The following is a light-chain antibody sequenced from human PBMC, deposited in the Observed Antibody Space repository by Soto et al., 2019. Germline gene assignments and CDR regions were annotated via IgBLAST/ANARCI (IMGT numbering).Light chain of an antibody. CDR3: QKYNSALWT. CDR2: AAS. Sequence: DIQMTQSPSSLSASVGDRVTITCRASQGISNYLAWYQQKPVKFPKLLIYAASTLQSGVPSRFSGSGSGTDFTLTISSLPPEDVATYYCQKYNSALWTFGQGTKVEIK. J-gene: IGKJ1*01. V-gene: IGKV1-27*01. CDR1: QGISNY.